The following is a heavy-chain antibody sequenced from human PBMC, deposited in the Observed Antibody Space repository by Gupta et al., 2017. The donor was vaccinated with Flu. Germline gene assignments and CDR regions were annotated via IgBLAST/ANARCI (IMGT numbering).Heavy chain of an antibody. CDR3: TRLTDNSYGYQTMGGY. CDR1: GFTFSGSA. Sequence: EVQLVESGGGLVQPGGSLKLSCAASGFTFSGSAMRWVRQASGKGLEWFGLIRIKASSYATAYAAAVKFRFTISRDDSKNTAYLQMNSLKTEDTAVYYCTRLTDNSYGYQTMGGYWCQGTLVTVSS. V-gene: IGHV3-73*01. D-gene: IGHD5-18*01. CDR2: IRIKASSYAT. J-gene: IGHJ4*02.